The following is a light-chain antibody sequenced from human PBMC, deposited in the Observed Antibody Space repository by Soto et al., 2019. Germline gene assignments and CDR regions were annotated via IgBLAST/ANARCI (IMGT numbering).Light chain of an antibody. CDR2: DAS. Sequence: EIVWTKSQATMSLSPVERATLSCRASQSVSSCLAWDQQKPGQAPRLLIYDASNRATGIPARFSGSGSGTDFTLTISSLEPEDFAVYYCQQRSNWPPWTFGQGTKVDI. V-gene: IGKV3-11*01. CDR3: QQRSNWPPWT. J-gene: IGKJ1*01. CDR1: QSVSSC.